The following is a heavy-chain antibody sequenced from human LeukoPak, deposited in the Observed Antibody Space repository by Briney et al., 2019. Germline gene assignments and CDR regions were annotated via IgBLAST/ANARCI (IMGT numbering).Heavy chain of an antibody. CDR2: ISSGSSTR. Sequence: GGSLRLSCAASGFTFSSYSMIWVRQAPGKGLEWVSYISSGSSTRCYGDSVKGRFTISRDNAKNSLYLQMNSLRDEDTAVYYCARGDDDYVRYFDYWAREPWSPSPQ. J-gene: IGHJ4*02. D-gene: IGHD4-17*01. CDR3: ARGDDDYVRYFDY. CDR1: GFTFSSYS. V-gene: IGHV3-48*02.